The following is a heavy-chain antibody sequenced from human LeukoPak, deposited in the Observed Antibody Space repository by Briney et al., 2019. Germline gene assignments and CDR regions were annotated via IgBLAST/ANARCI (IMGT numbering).Heavy chain of an antibody. CDR3: ARQPKYFYGGNSLGVFFDL. Sequence: SETLSLTCIVSGGSISSYYWSWIRQPPGKGLEWIGYIYYSGSTNYNPSFKSRVTISIDTSKNQFSLKLSSVTAADTAVYYCARQPKYFYGGNSLGVFFDLWGRGTLVTVSS. CDR1: GGSISSYY. CDR2: IYYSGST. J-gene: IGHJ2*01. V-gene: IGHV4-59*08. D-gene: IGHD4-23*01.